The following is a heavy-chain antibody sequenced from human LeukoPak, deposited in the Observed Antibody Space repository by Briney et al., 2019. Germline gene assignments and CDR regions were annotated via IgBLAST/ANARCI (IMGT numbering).Heavy chain of an antibody. CDR1: GYTFTCYG. CDR3: ASAYCSSTSCSRPVYYYGMDV. J-gene: IGHJ6*02. Sequence: ASVKVSCKASGYTFTCYGISWVRQAPGQGLEWMGWISAYNGNTNYAQKLQGRVTMTTDTSTSTAYMELRSLRSDDTAVYYCASAYCSSTSCSRPVYYYGMDVWGQGTTVTVSS. D-gene: IGHD2-2*01. CDR2: ISAYNGNT. V-gene: IGHV1-18*01.